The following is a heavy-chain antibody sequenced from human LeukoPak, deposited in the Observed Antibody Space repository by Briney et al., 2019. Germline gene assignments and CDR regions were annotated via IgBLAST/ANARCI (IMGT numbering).Heavy chain of an antibody. CDR1: GYSFVGYG. V-gene: IGHV1-18*01. D-gene: IGHD5-12*01. CDR3: ARVGMWIGWSLEL. CDR2: FNPENGNT. Sequence: ASVKVSCKASGYSFVGYGITWVRQAPGQGLEWMGWFNPENGNTNYAQKVQGRVTMTADTSTSTSYMELRSLRSDDTAVYYCARVGMWIGWSLELWGRGTLVTVSS. J-gene: IGHJ2*01.